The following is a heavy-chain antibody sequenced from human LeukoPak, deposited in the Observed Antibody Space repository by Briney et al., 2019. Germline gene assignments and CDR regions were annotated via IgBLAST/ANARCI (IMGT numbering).Heavy chain of an antibody. V-gene: IGHV4-59*01. CDR1: GGSISSYY. CDR3: ARAYEYDSSFSLGYYYMDV. CDR2: IYYSGST. Sequence: KPSETLSLTCTVSGGSISSYYWSWIRQPPGKGLEWIGYIYYSGSTNYNPSLKSRVTISVDTSKNQFSLKLSSVTAADTAVYYCARAYEYDSSFSLGYYYMDVWGKGTTVTVSS. J-gene: IGHJ6*03. D-gene: IGHD3-22*01.